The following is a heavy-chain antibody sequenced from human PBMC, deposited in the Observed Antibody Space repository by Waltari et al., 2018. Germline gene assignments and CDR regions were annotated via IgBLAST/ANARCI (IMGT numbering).Heavy chain of an antibody. CDR3: ATLDSGSVHFDY. CDR1: GGTFSSYA. Sequence: QVQLVQSGAEVKKPGSSVKVSCKASGGTFSSYAISWLRQAPGQGLEWMGGIIQILGTANYEQKLQGRVTITADESTSTAYMELSSLRSEDTAVYYCATLDSGSVHFDYWGQGTLVTVSS. CDR2: IIQILGTA. J-gene: IGHJ4*02. V-gene: IGHV1-69*12. D-gene: IGHD1-26*01.